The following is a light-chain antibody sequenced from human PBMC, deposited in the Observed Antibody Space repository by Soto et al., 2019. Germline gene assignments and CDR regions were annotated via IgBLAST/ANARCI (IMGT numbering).Light chain of an antibody. CDR3: MQDLQTPLP. CDR2: FSS. Sequence: DIVMTQSPLSLPVTPGEAASISCRSSQCLLHSSGYSYSHGYLQKPGQSPHLRIYFSSNRTSGIRDRFSGSGTGTDFTLKISRVEAEDVRVYYYMQDLQTPLPLGGGTKADIK. CDR1: QCLLHSSGYSY. V-gene: IGKV2-28*01. J-gene: IGKJ4*01.